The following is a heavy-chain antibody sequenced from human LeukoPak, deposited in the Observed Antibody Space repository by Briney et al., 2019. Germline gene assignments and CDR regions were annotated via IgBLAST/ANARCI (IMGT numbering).Heavy chain of an antibody. V-gene: IGHV4-59*01. D-gene: IGHD3-3*01. CDR1: GGSIGSYY. CDR2: IYYSGST. CDR3: ARVGVVFDY. J-gene: IGHJ4*02. Sequence: SETLSLTCTVSGGSIGSYYWSWIRQPPGKGLEWIGHIYYSGSTNYNPSLKSRVTISVDTSKNQCSLKLSSVTAADTAVYYCARVGVVFDYWGQGTLVTVSS.